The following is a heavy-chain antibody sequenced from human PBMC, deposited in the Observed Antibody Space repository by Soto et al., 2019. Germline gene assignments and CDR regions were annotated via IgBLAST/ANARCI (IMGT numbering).Heavy chain of an antibody. Sequence: ETLSLTCTVSGGSITSSNYWGWIRQPPGKGLEWISVIYSGGATYYAVSVNGRFTMSRDKSKNTVYLQMNSLRAEDTAVYYCARVGPYDSGSYMFRYNWFDPWGQGTLVTVSS. CDR2: IYSGGAT. CDR3: ARVGPYDSGSYMFRYNWFDP. J-gene: IGHJ5*02. CDR1: GGSITSSNY. V-gene: IGHV3-53*01. D-gene: IGHD3-10*01.